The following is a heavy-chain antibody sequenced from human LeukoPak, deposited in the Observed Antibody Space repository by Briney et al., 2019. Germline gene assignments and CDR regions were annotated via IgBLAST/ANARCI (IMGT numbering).Heavy chain of an antibody. J-gene: IGHJ4*02. D-gene: IGHD3-9*01. Sequence: SETLSLTCTVSGGSISSFYWSWIRQPPGKGLEWIGYIYYSGSTDYNPSLKSRVTMSLDTSKNQFSLKLSSVTAADTAVYYCARLVRYFDWSTTTDFDYWGQGTLVTVSS. CDR1: GGSISSFY. V-gene: IGHV4-59*01. CDR2: IYYSGST. CDR3: ARLVRYFDWSTTTDFDY.